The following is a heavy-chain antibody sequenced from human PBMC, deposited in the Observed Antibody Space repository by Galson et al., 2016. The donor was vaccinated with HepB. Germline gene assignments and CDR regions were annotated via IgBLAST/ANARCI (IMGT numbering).Heavy chain of an antibody. V-gene: IGHV3-9*01. Sequence: SLRLSCAASGFTFDDYAMHWVRQAPGKGLEWVSSITWNSDIIYYADSVKGRFTISRDNAKNSLFLQMSSLRAEDTAFYYCGKERETAMVDYWGQGTLVTVSS. D-gene: IGHD5-18*01. CDR2: ITWNSDII. CDR3: GKERETAMVDY. CDR1: GFTFDDYA. J-gene: IGHJ4*02.